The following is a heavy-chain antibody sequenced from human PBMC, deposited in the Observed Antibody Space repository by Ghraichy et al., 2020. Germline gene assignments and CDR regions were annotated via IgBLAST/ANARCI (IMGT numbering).Heavy chain of an antibody. CDR3: AKGSYGSGTGHYMDS. CDR2: ISGSGTST. Sequence: GGSLRLSCAASGFTFRTYAMSWVRQAPEKGLEWVSSISGSGTSTYYADSVKGRLTISRDNSNNTLYLQMNSLRAEDTAEYYCAKGSYGSGTGHYMDSWGKGTTVTVSS. V-gene: IGHV3-23*01. D-gene: IGHD3-10*01. J-gene: IGHJ6*03. CDR1: GFTFRTYA.